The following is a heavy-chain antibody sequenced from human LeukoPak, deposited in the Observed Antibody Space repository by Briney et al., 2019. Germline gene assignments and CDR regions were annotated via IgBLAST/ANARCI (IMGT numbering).Heavy chain of an antibody. J-gene: IGHJ5*02. Sequence: PGGSLRLSCAASGXTFSRYWMSWVRQAPGKGLEWVANIKQDGSEKYYVDSVKGRFTISRDNAKNSLYLQMNSLRAEDTAVYYCASEEGYCTNGVCYYWFDPWGQGTLVTVSS. CDR1: GXTFSRYW. CDR2: IKQDGSEK. V-gene: IGHV3-7*05. CDR3: ASEEGYCTNGVCYYWFDP. D-gene: IGHD2-8*01.